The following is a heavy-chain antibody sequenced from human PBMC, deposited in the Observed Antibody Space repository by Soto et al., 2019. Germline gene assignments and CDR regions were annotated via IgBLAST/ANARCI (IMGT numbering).Heavy chain of an antibody. CDR2: INHSGGT. J-gene: IGHJ3*02. CDR1: GGSFSGYY. D-gene: IGHD4-17*01. V-gene: IGHV4-34*01. Sequence: QVQLQQWGAGLLKPSETLSLTCAVYGGSFSGYYWSWIRQPPGKGLEWIGEINHSGGTNYNPSLKSRVTISVDTSKNQFSLKLSSVTAADTAVYYCARGRRFYGRGAFDIWGQGTMVTVSS. CDR3: ARGRRFYGRGAFDI.